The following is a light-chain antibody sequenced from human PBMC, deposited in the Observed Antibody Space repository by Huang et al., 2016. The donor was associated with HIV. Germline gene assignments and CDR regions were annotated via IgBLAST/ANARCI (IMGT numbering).Light chain of an antibody. Sequence: IQLTQSPTSLSASVGDRVAIACRASQAIGTYLNWFQQKPGRAPKRLISGASSLQSGIPSRFTGSGSGTEFTLTIRGLQFDDFATYFCQQSYSALITFGQGTRLEIK. CDR1: QAIGTY. V-gene: IGKV1-39*01. CDR3: QQSYSALIT. J-gene: IGKJ5*01. CDR2: GAS.